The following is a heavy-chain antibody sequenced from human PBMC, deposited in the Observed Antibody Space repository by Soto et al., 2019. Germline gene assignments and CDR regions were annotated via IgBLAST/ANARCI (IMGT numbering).Heavy chain of an antibody. V-gene: IGHV3-11*04. CDR3: ANGYGGNSAAFDI. CDR2: ISSSGSTI. D-gene: IGHD4-17*01. J-gene: IGHJ3*02. CDR1: GFTFSDYY. Sequence: PGGSLRLSCTASGFTFSDYYMSWIRQAPGKGLEWVSYISSSGSTIYYADSVKGRFTISRDNAKNTLYLQMNSLRAEDTAVYYCANGYGGNSAAFDIWGQGTMVTVSS.